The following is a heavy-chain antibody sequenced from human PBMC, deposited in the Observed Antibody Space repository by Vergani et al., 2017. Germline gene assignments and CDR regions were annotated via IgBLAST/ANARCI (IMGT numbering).Heavy chain of an antibody. CDR1: GFTFSSYG. CDR2: ISYDGSNK. D-gene: IGHD6-13*01. V-gene: IGHV3-30*03. Sequence: HVQLVESGGGVVQPGRSLRLSCAASGFTFSSYGMHWVRQAPGKGLEWVAVISYDGSNKYYADSVKGRFTISRDNSKNTLYLQMNSLRAEDTAVYYCAREGSSSWYRRSYYYYYGMDVWGQGTTVTVSS. J-gene: IGHJ6*02. CDR3: AREGSSSWYRRSYYYYYGMDV.